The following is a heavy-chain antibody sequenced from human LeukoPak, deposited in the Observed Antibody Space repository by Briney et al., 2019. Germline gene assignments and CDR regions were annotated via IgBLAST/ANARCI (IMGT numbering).Heavy chain of an antibody. J-gene: IGHJ5*02. CDR3: ARHRYYYDSSGYYYQP. V-gene: IGHV4-59*01. D-gene: IGHD3-22*01. Sequence: LRRSCAASGFTFSSYGVRWIRQPPGKGLEWIGYIYYSGSTNYNPSLKSRVTISVDTSKNQFSLRLSSVTAADTAVYYCARHRYYYDSSGYYYQPWGQGTLVTVSS. CDR2: IYYSGST. CDR1: GFTFSSYG.